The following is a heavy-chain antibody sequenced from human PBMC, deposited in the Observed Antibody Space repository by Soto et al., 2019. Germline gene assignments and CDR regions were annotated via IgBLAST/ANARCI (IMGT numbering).Heavy chain of an antibody. D-gene: IGHD1-1*01. Sequence: GGSLRLSCVASGFTFDTYGIHWVRQAPGKGLQWVALISYEGSNTYYADSVRGRFTIPRDNSKNALYLQMNTLRPEDTGLYYCARVTPGNNLYYFSGLDFWGQGTSVTVPS. CDR2: ISYEGSNT. CDR1: GFTFDTYG. J-gene: IGHJ6*02. V-gene: IGHV3-30-3*01. CDR3: ARVTPGNNLYYFSGLDF.